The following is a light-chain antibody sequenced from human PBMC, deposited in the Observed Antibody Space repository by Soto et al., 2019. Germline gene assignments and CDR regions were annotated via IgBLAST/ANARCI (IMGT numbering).Light chain of an antibody. V-gene: IGLV1-51*02. CDR3: GTWDSSLSAPWE. Sequence: QSVLTQPPSVSAAPGQKVTISCSGSSSNIGNNYVSWYQQLPGTAPKLLIYENNKRPSGIPDRFSGSKSATSATLGITGLQTGDEADHYCGTWDSSLSAPWEFGGGTKLTVL. J-gene: IGLJ3*02. CDR2: ENN. CDR1: SSNIGNNY.